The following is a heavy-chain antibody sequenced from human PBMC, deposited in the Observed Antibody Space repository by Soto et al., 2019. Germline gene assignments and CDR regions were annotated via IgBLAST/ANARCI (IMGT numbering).Heavy chain of an antibody. CDR2: IYYSGST. J-gene: IGHJ4*02. D-gene: IGHD3-22*01. Sequence: SETLSLTCTVSGGSISSGDYYWSWIRQPPGKGLEWIGYIYYSGSTYYNPSLKSRVTISVDTSKNQFSLKLSSVTAADTAVYYCARGPGYYYDSSGYYVVDYWGQGTLVTGSS. CDR1: GGSISSGDYY. CDR3: ARGPGYYYDSSGYYVVDY. V-gene: IGHV4-30-4*01.